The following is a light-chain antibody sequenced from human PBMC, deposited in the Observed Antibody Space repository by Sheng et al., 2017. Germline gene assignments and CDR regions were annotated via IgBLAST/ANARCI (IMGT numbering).Light chain of an antibody. CDR1: QGISNY. V-gene: IGKV1-27*01. CDR3: QKYNSASFT. Sequence: DIQMTQSPSSLSASVGDRVTITCRASQGISNYLAWYQQKPGKVPKLLIYAASTLQSGVPSRFSGSGSGTYFTLTISSLQPEDVATYYCQKYNSASFTFGPGTRVDIK. J-gene: IGKJ3*01. CDR2: AAS.